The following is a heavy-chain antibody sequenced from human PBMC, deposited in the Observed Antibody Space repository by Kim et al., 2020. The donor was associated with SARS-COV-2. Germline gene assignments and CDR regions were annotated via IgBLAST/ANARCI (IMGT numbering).Heavy chain of an antibody. D-gene: IGHD6-13*01. CDR3: ARDPIAAAGHVEDSN. CDR1: GFTFSDYD. J-gene: IGHJ4*02. CDR2: ISSSTSYT. Sequence: GGSLRLSCAASGFTFSDYDMSWIRQAPGKGLEWVSYISSSTSYTNYADSVKGRFTISRDSAKNSLYLQMNSLRAEDTAVYYCARDPIAAAGHVEDSNWGQGTLVTVSS. V-gene: IGHV3-11*06.